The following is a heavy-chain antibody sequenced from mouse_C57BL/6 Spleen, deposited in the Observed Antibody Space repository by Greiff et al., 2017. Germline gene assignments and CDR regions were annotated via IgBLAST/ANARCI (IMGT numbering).Heavy chain of an antibody. CDR1: GYTFTSYW. CDR3: ASSATVVARGFAY. V-gene: IGHV1-69*01. CDR2: IDPSDSYT. Sequence: VQLQQPGAELVMPGASVKLSCKASGYTFTSYWMHWVKQRPGQGLEWIGEIDPSDSYTNYNQKFKGKSTLTVDKSSSTAYMQLSSLTSEDSAVYYCASSATVVARGFAYWGQGTLVTVSA. D-gene: IGHD1-1*01. J-gene: IGHJ3*01.